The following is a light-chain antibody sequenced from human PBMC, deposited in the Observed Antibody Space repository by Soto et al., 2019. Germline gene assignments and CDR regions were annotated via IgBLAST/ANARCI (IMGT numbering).Light chain of an antibody. Sequence: QSVLTQPPSVTGAPGQRVTISCTGSHSDIGAGYGVHWYQQFPHSAPKLLIYDTTNRPSGVPDRFSGSRSGTSASLAITGLQAEDEDDYYCQSFDSSRIGLLFGGGTQLTVL. CDR1: HSDIGAGYG. V-gene: IGLV1-40*01. J-gene: IGLJ2*01. CDR3: QSFDSSRIGLL. CDR2: DTT.